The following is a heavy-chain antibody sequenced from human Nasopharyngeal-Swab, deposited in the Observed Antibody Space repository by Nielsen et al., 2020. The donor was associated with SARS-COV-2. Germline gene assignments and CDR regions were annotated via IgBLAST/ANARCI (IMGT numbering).Heavy chain of an antibody. J-gene: IGHJ4*02. Sequence: WIRQPPGKGLEWIGEINHSGSTNYNPSLKSRVTISVDTSNNQFSLKLSSVTAADTAVYYCARGSRNGINNYSSGWYFFDYWGQGALVTVSS. D-gene: IGHD6-19*01. V-gene: IGHV4-34*01. CDR2: INHSGST. CDR3: ARGSRNGINNYSSGWYFFDY.